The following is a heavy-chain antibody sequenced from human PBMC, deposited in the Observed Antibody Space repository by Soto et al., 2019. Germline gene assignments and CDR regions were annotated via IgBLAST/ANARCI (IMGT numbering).Heavy chain of an antibody. J-gene: IGHJ4*02. V-gene: IGHV4-39*01. CDR2: INYSGST. D-gene: IGHD1-26*01. Sequence: SETLSLTCTVSGGTISSSRGHWGWIRQPPGKGLEWIASINYSGSTYYNPSLKSRVTISVDTSKNQFSLKLSSVTVADTALYYSERSSSGSYFDYWGQGTLVTVSS. CDR1: GGTISSSRGH. CDR3: ERSSSGSYFDY.